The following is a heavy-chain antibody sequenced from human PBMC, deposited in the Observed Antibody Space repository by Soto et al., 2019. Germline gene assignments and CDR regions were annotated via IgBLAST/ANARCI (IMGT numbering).Heavy chain of an antibody. V-gene: IGHV4-4*02. CDR2: IYHSGST. D-gene: IGHD2-2*01. J-gene: IGHJ2*01. CDR1: SGSISTNNW. Sequence: QVQLQESGPGLVEPSGTLSLTCAVSSGSISTNNWWSWVRQPPGKGLEWIGEIYHSGSTNYNPSLKRRVSISVAKPKNQFSLKLTAVNAAGKAVYYCSTGGSYCSTTGCLYWYLDLWGRGTLVSVSS. CDR3: STGGSYCSTTGCLYWYLDL.